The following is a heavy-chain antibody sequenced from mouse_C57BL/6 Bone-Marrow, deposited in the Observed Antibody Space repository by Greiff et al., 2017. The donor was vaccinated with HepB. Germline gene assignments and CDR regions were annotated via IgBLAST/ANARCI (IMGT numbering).Heavy chain of an antibody. J-gene: IGHJ3*01. CDR2: ISYDGSN. D-gene: IGHD3-3*01. CDR3: ARDRGAWFAY. CDR1: GYSITSGYY. Sequence: EVKLVESGPGLVKPSQSLSLTCSVTGYSITSGYYWNWIRQFPGNKLEWMGYISYDGSNNYNPSLKNRISITRDTSKNQFFLKLNSVTTEDTATYYCARDRGAWFAYWGQGTLVTVSA. V-gene: IGHV3-6*01.